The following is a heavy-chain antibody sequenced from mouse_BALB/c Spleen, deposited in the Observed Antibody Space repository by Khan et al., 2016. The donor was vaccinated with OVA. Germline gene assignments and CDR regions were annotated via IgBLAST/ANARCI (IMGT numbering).Heavy chain of an antibody. CDR3: ARARYNNSMDY. J-gene: IGHJ4*01. CDR2: ISSGSSTI. CDR1: GFSFSSFG. Sequence: EVELVESGRGLVQPGGSRKLSCAASGFSFSSFGMYWVRQAPEKGLVWVAYISSGSSTIYYADTVKGRFTISRDNPKNTLFLQMTSLTSEDTAMFYCARARYNNSMDYWGQGTSVTVSS. D-gene: IGHD1-1*01. V-gene: IGHV5-17*02.